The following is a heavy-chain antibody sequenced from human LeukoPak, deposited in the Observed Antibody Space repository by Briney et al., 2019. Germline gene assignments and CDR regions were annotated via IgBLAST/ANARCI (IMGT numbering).Heavy chain of an antibody. Sequence: GGSLRLSCAASGFTFSAYEMNWVRPALGKGLEWVSYITRTGSTIDCADSVKGRFTISRDNAKNSLYLQMNSLRAEDTDVYYCARRVGATGFEYWGQGTLVTVSS. CDR1: GFTFSAYE. CDR2: ITRTGSTI. D-gene: IGHD1-26*01. V-gene: IGHV3-48*03. J-gene: IGHJ4*02. CDR3: ARRVGATGFEY.